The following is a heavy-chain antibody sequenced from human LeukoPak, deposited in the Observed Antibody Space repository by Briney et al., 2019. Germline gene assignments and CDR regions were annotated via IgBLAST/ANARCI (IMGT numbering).Heavy chain of an antibody. CDR3: ARDGTVGATAGYFDY. CDR1: GFTFSSYA. Sequence: PGGSLRLSCAASGFTFSSYAMSWVRQAPEKGLEWVSAISGSGGSTYYADSVKGRFTISRDNSKNTLYLQMNSLRAEDTAVYYCARDGTVGATAGYFDYWGQGTLVTVSS. V-gene: IGHV3-23*01. J-gene: IGHJ4*02. D-gene: IGHD1-26*01. CDR2: ISGSGGST.